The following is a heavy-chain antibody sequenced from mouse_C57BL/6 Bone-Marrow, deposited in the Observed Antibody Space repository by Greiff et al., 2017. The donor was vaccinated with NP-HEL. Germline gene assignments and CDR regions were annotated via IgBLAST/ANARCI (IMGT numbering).Heavy chain of an antibody. CDR2: IDPSDSYT. CDR1: GYTFTSYW. Sequence: VQLQQPGAELVRPGTSVKLSCKASGYTFTSYWMHWVKQRPGQGLEWIGVIDPSDSYTNYNQKFKGKATLTVDTSSSTAYMQLSSLTSEDSAVYYCAGGMITRGFAYWGQGTLVTVSA. V-gene: IGHV1-59*01. CDR3: AGGMITRGFAY. J-gene: IGHJ3*01. D-gene: IGHD2-4*01.